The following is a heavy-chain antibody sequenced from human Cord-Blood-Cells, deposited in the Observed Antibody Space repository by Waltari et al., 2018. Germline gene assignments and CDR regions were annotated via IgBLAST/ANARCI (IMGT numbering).Heavy chain of an antibody. J-gene: IGHJ3*02. D-gene: IGHD6-13*01. CDR2: INHSGST. Sequence: QVQLQQWGAGLLKPSETLSLTCAVYGGSFSGYYWSWIRQPPGKGLEWIGEINHSGSTNYNPSLKSRVTISVDTSKNQFSLKLSSVTAADTAVYYCARGVIAAVATDAFDIWGQGTMVTVSS. V-gene: IGHV4-34*01. CDR1: GGSFSGYY. CDR3: ARGVIAAVATDAFDI.